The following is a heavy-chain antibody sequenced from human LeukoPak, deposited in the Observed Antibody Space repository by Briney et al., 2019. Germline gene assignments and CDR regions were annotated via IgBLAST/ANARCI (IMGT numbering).Heavy chain of an antibody. Sequence: SETLSLTCTVSGGSLYSYYWSWIRQPPGKGQEWIGYISYSGGSNYNPSLKSRVTISLLTSKNQFSLKMSSVTAADTAVYYCARDRPAGWFDPWGQGTLVTVSS. CDR1: GGSLYSYY. CDR2: ISYSGGS. D-gene: IGHD3-10*01. CDR3: ARDRPAGWFDP. J-gene: IGHJ5*02. V-gene: IGHV4-59*01.